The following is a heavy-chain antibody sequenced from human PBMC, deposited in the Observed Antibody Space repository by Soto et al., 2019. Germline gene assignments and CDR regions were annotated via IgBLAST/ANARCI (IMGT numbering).Heavy chain of an antibody. CDR1: GGTFNNYA. CDR3: TRCGIRYHSIGFYLGSDGMDV. D-gene: IGHD3-22*01. V-gene: IGHV1-69*12. CDR2: TIPMFGTT. J-gene: IGHJ6*02. Sequence: QVQLVQSGAEVKKPESSVRVSCKASGGTFNNYAITWVRQAPGQGLEWMGGTIPMFGTTNYAEKFQGRVTITADESTNTAYMELRSLRSEDTAVYYCTRCGIRYHSIGFYLGSDGMDVGGQGTAVIVSS.